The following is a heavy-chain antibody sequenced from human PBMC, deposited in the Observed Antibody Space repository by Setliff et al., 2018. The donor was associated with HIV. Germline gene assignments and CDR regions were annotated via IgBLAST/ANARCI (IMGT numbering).Heavy chain of an antibody. Sequence: KPSETLSLTCTVSGGSISSGSYYWSWIRQPAGKGLEWIGRIYTSGSTNYNPSLKSRVTISIDTSKNQFSLKLSSVTAADTAVYYCARLDCSSSSGFVDYWGQGTLVTVSS. CDR3: ARLDCSSSSGFVDY. V-gene: IGHV4-61*02. CDR1: GGSISSGSYY. CDR2: IYTSGST. D-gene: IGHD2-2*01. J-gene: IGHJ4*02.